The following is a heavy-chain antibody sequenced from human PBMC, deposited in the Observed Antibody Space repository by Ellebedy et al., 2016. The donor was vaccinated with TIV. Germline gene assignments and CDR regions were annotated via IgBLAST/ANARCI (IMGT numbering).Heavy chain of an antibody. Sequence: PGGSLRLSCAASGFTFDDHTMHWVRQGPGKGLEWVSLIRWDGDITYYADSVKGRFTISRDNSKNSLYLQMNSLTTEATALYYCGRGIVGATLIDYWGQGTLVTVSS. CDR3: GRGIVGATLIDY. CDR1: GFTFDDHT. CDR2: IRWDGDIT. V-gene: IGHV3-43*01. J-gene: IGHJ4*02. D-gene: IGHD1-26*01.